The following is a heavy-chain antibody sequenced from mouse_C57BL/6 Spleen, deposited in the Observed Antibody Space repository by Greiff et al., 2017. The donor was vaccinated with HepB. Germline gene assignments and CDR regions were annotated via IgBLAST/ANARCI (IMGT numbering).Heavy chain of an antibody. CDR3: ARHEGFDGYPAWFAY. V-gene: IGHV1-62-2*01. D-gene: IGHD2-3*01. Sequence: LVESGAELVKPGASVKLSCKASGYTFTEYTIHWVKQRSGQGLEWIGWFYPGSGSIKYNEKFKDKATLTADKSSSTVYMELSRLTSEDSAVYFCARHEGFDGYPAWFAYWGQGTLVTVSA. CDR2: FYPGSGSI. J-gene: IGHJ3*01. CDR1: GYTFTEYT.